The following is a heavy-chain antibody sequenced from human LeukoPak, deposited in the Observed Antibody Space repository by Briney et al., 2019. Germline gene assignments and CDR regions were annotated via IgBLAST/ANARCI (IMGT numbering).Heavy chain of an antibody. J-gene: IGHJ4*02. Sequence: GGSLRLSCEASEFTFSSYWMHWVRHAPGKGLVWVSRINSDGRTTIYAGSVKGRFTISRDNAKNTLYLQMNSLRAEDTAVYYCAREGYYDSSGYSIRFSYWGQGTLVTVSS. V-gene: IGHV3-74*01. CDR2: INSDGRTT. CDR3: AREGYYDSSGYSIRFSY. D-gene: IGHD3-22*01. CDR1: EFTFSSYW.